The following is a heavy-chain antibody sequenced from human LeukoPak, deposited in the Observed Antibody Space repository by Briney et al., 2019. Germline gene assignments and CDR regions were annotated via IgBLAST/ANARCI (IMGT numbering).Heavy chain of an antibody. CDR2: IWYDGSDK. J-gene: IGHJ4*02. CDR3: ARALDS. Sequence: QPGGSLRLSCTASGFTFSAYWMFWVRQAPGKGLEWVAVIWYDGSDKYYADSVKGRFTISRDNAKNSLYLQMNSLRAEDTAVYYCARALDSWGQGTLVTVSS. CDR1: GFTFSAYW. V-gene: IGHV3-33*08.